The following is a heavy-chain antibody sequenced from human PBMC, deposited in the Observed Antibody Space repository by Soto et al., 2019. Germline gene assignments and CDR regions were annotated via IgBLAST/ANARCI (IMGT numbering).Heavy chain of an antibody. CDR2: MNPNSGNT. V-gene: IGHV1-8*01. J-gene: IGHJ4*02. Sequence: QVQLVQSGAEVKKPGASVKVSCKTSGYTFTSYDINWVRQATGQGLEWMGWMNPNSGNTGYAQKFQGRVTLTRNTSISTAYMELSSLRSEDTAVYYCARANTVTTRGRGALGYWGQGTLVTVSS. CDR3: ARANTVTTRGRGALGY. D-gene: IGHD4-17*01. CDR1: GYTFTSYD.